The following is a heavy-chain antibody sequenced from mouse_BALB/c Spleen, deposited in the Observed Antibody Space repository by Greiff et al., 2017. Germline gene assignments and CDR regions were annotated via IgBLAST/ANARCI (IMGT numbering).Heavy chain of an antibody. CDR2: ISSGGST. CDR3: ARGSFAY. J-gene: IGHJ3*01. Sequence: EVKAVESGGGLVKPGGSLKLSCAASGFTFSSYAMSWVRQTPEKRLEWVASISSGGSTYYPDSVKGRFTISRDNARNILYLQMSSLRSEDTAMYYCARGSFAYWGQGTLVTVSA. V-gene: IGHV5-6-5*01. CDR1: GFTFSSYA.